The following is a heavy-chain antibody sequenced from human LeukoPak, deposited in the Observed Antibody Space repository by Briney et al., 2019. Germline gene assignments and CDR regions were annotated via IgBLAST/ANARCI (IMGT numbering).Heavy chain of an antibody. CDR3: AKVRSSTSYLGAFDI. V-gene: IGHV3-30*18. CDR1: GFTFSSYG. CDR2: ISYDGSNK. Sequence: GGSLRLSCAASGFTFSSYGMHWVRQAPGKGLEWVAVISYDGSNKYYADSVKGRFTISRDNSKNTLYLQMNSLRAEDTAVYYCAKVRSSTSYLGAFDIWGQGTMVTVSS. D-gene: IGHD2-2*01. J-gene: IGHJ3*02.